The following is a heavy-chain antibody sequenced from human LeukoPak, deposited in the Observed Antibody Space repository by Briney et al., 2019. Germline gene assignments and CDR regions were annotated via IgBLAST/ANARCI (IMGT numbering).Heavy chain of an antibody. D-gene: IGHD4-23*01. CDR3: ARESVVTDAFDI. CDR2: IKQDGSEK. V-gene: IGHV3-7*01. CDR1: GFTFSNYW. Sequence: GGSLRLSCAASGFTFSNYWMSWVRQAPGKGLEWVANIKQDGSEKYYVNSVKGRFTISRDNAKNSLYLQMNSLRDEDTAVYYCARESVVTDAFDIWGQGTMVTVSS. J-gene: IGHJ3*02.